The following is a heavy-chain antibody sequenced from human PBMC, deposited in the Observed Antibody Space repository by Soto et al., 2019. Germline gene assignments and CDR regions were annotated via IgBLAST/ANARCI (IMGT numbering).Heavy chain of an antibody. CDR3: ARCYDSSGYYFLDY. V-gene: IGHV4-31*03. CDR1: GGSISSGCYY. CDR2: IYYSGST. D-gene: IGHD3-22*01. Sequence: SETLSLTCTVSGGSISSGCYYWSWIRQHPGKGLEWIGYIYYSGSTYYNPSLKSRVTISVDTSKNQFSLKLSSVTAADAAVYYCARCYDSSGYYFLDYWGQGTLVTVSS. J-gene: IGHJ4*02.